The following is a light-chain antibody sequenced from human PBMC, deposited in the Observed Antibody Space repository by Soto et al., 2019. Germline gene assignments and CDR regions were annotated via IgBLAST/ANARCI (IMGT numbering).Light chain of an antibody. CDR1: QSVSSSY. CDR3: QQYGSSLFT. CDR2: GAS. J-gene: IGKJ3*01. Sequence: EIVLTQSPGTLSLSPGERATLSCRASQSVSSSYLAWYQQKPGQAPRLLIYGASSRATGIPDRFSGSGSGTDFTLTISGLEPEEFAVYCCQQYGSSLFTFGPGTKVDIK. V-gene: IGKV3-20*01.